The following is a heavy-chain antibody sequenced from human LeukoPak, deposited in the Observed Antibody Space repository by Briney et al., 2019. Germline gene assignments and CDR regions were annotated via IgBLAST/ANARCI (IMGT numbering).Heavy chain of an antibody. J-gene: IGHJ3*02. CDR3: ARDYAPDDI. Sequence: PGGSLRLSCAASGFTFSSYSMSWVRQAPGKGLEWASSISTTSTYIYYADSVKGRFTISRDNARNSLYLQMNSLRAEDTAVYYCARDYAPDDIWGQGTMVTVSS. CDR1: GFTFSSYS. CDR2: ISTTSTYI. V-gene: IGHV3-21*01. D-gene: IGHD1-14*01.